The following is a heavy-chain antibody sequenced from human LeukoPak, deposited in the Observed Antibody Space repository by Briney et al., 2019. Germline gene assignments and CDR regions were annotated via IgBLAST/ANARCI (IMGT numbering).Heavy chain of an antibody. CDR1: GFTFSSYG. CDR2: ISYDGSNK. CDR3: ARDQPFGSY. Sequence: GGSLRLSCAASGFTFSSYGMHWVRQAPGKGLEWVAVISYDGSNKYYADSVKGRFTISRDNAKNSLFLQMNSLRAEDTAVYYCARDQPFGSYWGQGTLVTVSS. D-gene: IGHD3-10*01. V-gene: IGHV3-30*03. J-gene: IGHJ4*02.